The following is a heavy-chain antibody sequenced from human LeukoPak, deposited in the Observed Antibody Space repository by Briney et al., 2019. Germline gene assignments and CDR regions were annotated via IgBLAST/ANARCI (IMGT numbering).Heavy chain of an antibody. J-gene: IGHJ3*02. D-gene: IGHD4-17*01. CDR2: ISGSGGST. CDR1: GFTFSSYA. Sequence: GGSLRLSCAASGFTFSSYAMSWVRQAPGKGLEWVSAISGSGGSTYYADSVKGRFTISRDNSKNTLYLQMNSLRAEDTAVYYCAKPATMTTVTDDAFDIWGQGTMVTVSP. CDR3: AKPATMTTVTDDAFDI. V-gene: IGHV3-23*01.